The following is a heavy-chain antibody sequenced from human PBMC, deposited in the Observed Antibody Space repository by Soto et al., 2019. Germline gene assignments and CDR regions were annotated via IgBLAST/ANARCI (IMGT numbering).Heavy chain of an antibody. J-gene: IGHJ6*03. V-gene: IGHV3-11*01. Sequence: GGSLRLSCAASGFTFSDYYMSWIRQAPGKGLEWVSYISSSGSTIYYADSVKGRFTISRDNAKNSLYLQMNSLRAEDTAVYYCARVGTHGTYDFWSGPSRGYYYYYYMDVWGKGTTVTVSS. CDR3: ARVGTHGTYDFWSGPSRGYYYYYYMDV. CDR2: ISSSGSTI. D-gene: IGHD3-3*01. CDR1: GFTFSDYY.